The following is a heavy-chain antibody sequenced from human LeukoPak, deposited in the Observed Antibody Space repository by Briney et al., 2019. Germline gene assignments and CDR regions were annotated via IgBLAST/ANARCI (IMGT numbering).Heavy chain of an antibody. D-gene: IGHD4-23*01. J-gene: IGHJ6*03. CDR3: ARDQTVGTTIAYYMDL. CDR1: GFTFTTYA. V-gene: IGHV3-30*04. Sequence: SGGSLRLSCAASGFTFTTYAFHWVRLAPVKGLEWVATVPFDGTTKSYADPVKGRFTMSRDSSKNTLYLQMNSLSPEDTAVYFCARDQTVGTTIAYYMDLWGKGTTVTVSS. CDR2: VPFDGTTK.